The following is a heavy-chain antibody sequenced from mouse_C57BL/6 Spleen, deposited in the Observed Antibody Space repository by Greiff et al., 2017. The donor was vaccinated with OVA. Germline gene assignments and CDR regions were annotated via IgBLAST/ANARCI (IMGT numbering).Heavy chain of an antibody. Sequence: EVHLVESGGGLVQPGGSMKLSCAASGFTFSDAWMDWVRQSPEKGLEWVAEIRNKANNHATYYAESVKGRFTISRDDSKSSVYLQMNSLRAEDTGIYYCTRGTPYPLYAMDYWGQGTSVTVSS. V-gene: IGHV6-6*01. CDR3: TRGTPYPLYAMDY. CDR2: IRNKANNHAT. J-gene: IGHJ4*01. CDR1: GFTFSDAW. D-gene: IGHD2-14*01.